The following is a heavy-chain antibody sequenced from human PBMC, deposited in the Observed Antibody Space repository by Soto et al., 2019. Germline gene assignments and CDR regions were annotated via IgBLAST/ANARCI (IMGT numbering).Heavy chain of an antibody. CDR2: IIPIFGTA. Sequence: QVQLVQSGAEVKKPGSSVKVSCKASGGTFSSYAISWVRQAPGQGLEWMGGIIPIFGTANYAQKVQGRVTITADKSTSTAYMELSSMRSEDTAVYYCARDSYRGGYYYYYGMDVWGQGTTVTVSS. D-gene: IGHD1-1*01. V-gene: IGHV1-69*06. CDR1: GGTFSSYA. CDR3: ARDSYRGGYYYYYGMDV. J-gene: IGHJ6*02.